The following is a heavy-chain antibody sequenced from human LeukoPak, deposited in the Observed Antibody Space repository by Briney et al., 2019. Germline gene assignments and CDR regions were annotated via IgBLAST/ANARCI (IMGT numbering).Heavy chain of an antibody. Sequence: GRPLRLSCAASGFTFSSYWMSWVRQAPGKGLEWVANIKQDGSEKYYVDSVKGRFTISRDNAKNSLYLQMNSLRAEDTAVYYCARGGRTGTRGDYWGQGTLVTVSS. J-gene: IGHJ4*02. CDR2: IKQDGSEK. CDR1: GFTFSSYW. CDR3: ARGGRTGTRGDY. V-gene: IGHV3-7*01. D-gene: IGHD1-7*01.